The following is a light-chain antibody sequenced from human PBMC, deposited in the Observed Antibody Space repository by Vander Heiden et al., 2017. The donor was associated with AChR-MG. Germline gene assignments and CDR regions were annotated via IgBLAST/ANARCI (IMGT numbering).Light chain of an antibody. CDR1: QSVDRNY. CDR3: QQYGSSLFT. J-gene: IGKJ3*01. V-gene: IGKV3-20*01. CDR2: GAS. Sequence: EIVLTQSPGTLSLSPWERATLSCRASQSVDRNYLAWYQQKPGQAPRLLIYGASTRATGIPDRFSGSGSGTDFTLTITKVEPEDFAVYYCQQYGSSLFTFGPGTKVDFK.